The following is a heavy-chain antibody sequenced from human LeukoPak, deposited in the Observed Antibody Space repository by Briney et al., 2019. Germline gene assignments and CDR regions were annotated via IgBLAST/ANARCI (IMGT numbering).Heavy chain of an antibody. Sequence: GGSLRLSCAASGFTFSSYGMHWVRQAPGKGLEWVAVVWYDGSNKYYADSVKGRFTISRDNSKNTLYLQMNSLRAEDTAVYYCATKRPYYYGMDVWGQGTTVTVSS. D-gene: IGHD6-6*01. V-gene: IGHV3-33*01. CDR2: VWYDGSNK. CDR3: ATKRPYYYGMDV. J-gene: IGHJ6*02. CDR1: GFTFSSYG.